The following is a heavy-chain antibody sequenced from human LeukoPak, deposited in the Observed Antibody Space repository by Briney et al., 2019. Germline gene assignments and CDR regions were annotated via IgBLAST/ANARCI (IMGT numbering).Heavy chain of an antibody. D-gene: IGHD7-27*01. CDR1: GGSISSGSYD. CDR2: IYTSGSS. J-gene: IGHJ4*02. Sequence: PSQTLSLTCTVSGGSISSGSYDWYWIRQPAGKGLEWIGHIYTSGSSNYSPSLKSRVTISVDTSENQFSLKLSSVTAADTAVYYCARDSANWGSWGFDYWGQGTLVTVSS. V-gene: IGHV4-61*09. CDR3: ARDSANWGSWGFDY.